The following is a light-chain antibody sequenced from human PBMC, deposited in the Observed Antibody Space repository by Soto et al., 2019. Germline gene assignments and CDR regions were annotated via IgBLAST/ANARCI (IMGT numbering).Light chain of an antibody. CDR3: MQSLQVRT. J-gene: IGKJ1*01. CDR2: EVS. Sequence: KPGQPPQPLMYEVSNRFSGVPERFSGSGSGTDFTLKISRLEAEDVGLYYCMQSLQVRTFGHGTKVDIK. V-gene: IGKV2D-29*01.